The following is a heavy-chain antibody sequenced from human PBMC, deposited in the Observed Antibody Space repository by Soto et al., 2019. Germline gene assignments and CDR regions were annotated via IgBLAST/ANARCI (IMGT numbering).Heavy chain of an antibody. J-gene: IGHJ6*03. CDR1: GGSISSYY. V-gene: IGHV4-59*01. CDR2: ICYSGST. Sequence: QVQLQESGPGLVKPSATLSLTCTVSGGSISSYYWCCIRQPPVKGLDWIGYICYSGSTNYTPSRKSRVTISVDTTKNQFSLKLSSVTAADTAVYYCASLGPMEESFGVVPYYYDMDVWGKGTTVTVSS. D-gene: IGHD3-3*01. CDR3: ASLGPMEESFGVVPYYYDMDV.